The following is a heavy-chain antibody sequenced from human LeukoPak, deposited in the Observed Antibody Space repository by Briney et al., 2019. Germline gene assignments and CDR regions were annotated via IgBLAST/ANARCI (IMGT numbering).Heavy chain of an antibody. CDR3: ARVFYAKDIVVVPAYYYYYLDV. CDR2: INPNSGGT. V-gene: IGHV1-2*02. J-gene: IGHJ6*03. D-gene: IGHD2-2*01. CDR1: GCTVTGYY. Sequence: ASVKVSCKASGCTVTGYYMHWVRQAPGQGLEWMGWINPNSGGTNYAQKFQGRATMTRDTSISTAYMEVSRLRSDDTAVYYCARVFYAKDIVVVPAYYYYYLDVWGKGTTVTVSS.